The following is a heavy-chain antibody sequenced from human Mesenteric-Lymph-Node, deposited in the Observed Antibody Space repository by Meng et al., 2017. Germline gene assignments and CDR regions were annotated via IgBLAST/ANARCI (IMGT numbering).Heavy chain of an antibody. CDR3: ANALHYDILTGYRY. CDR1: GFSFTTYA. Sequence: GESLKISCAASGFSFTTYAIHWVRQAPGKGLEWVAVISYDGSNKYYADSVKGRFTISRDNSKNTLYLQMNSLRAEDTAVYYCANALHYDILTGYRYWGQGTLVTVSS. V-gene: IGHV3-30*04. D-gene: IGHD3-9*01. J-gene: IGHJ4*02. CDR2: ISYDGSNK.